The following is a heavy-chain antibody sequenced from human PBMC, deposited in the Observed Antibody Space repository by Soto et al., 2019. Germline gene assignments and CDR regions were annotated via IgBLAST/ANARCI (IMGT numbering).Heavy chain of an antibody. V-gene: IGHV3-9*01. CDR2: ISWNSGSI. J-gene: IGHJ4*02. CDR3: AKDSHITMVRGAVDY. CDR1: GFTFDDYA. Sequence: GGSLRLSCAASGFTFDDYAMHWVRQAPGKGLEWVSGISWNSGSIGYADSVKGRFTISRDNAKNSLYLQMNSLRAEDTALYYCAKDSHITMVRGAVDYWGQGTLVTVSS. D-gene: IGHD3-10*01.